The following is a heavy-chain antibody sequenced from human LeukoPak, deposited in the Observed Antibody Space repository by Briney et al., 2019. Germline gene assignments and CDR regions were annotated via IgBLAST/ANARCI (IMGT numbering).Heavy chain of an antibody. CDR2: IIPIYGTA. J-gene: IGHJ5*02. CDR1: GDTFSNYP. D-gene: IGHD6-25*01. V-gene: IGHV1-69*13. Sequence: ASVKVSCKASGDTFSNYPIVWVRQAPGRGLEWMGGIIPIYGTANYAQMFQGRITLTAHESTATAYLELRSLTSDDTALYFCATHTGGYKSWWFDIWSE. CDR3: ATHTGGYKSWWFDI.